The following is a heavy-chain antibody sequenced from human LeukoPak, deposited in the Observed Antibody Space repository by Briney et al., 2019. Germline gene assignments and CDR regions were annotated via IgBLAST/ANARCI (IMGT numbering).Heavy chain of an antibody. V-gene: IGHV3-23*01. CDR3: AISPGGFGGFEDY. J-gene: IGHJ4*02. CDR2: ISGSGGST. CDR1: GFTFSSYA. Sequence: PGGSLRLSCAASGFTFSSYAMTWVRQAPGKGLEWVSGISGSGGSTYYADSVKGRFTISRDSSKNTLYLQMNSLRAEDTAVYYCAISPGGFGGFEDYWGQGTVVTVSS. D-gene: IGHD3-10*01.